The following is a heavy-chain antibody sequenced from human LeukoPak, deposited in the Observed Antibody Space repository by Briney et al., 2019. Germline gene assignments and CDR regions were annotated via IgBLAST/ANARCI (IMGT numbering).Heavy chain of an antibody. CDR1: GFTFSSYA. Sequence: GGSLRLSCAASGFTFSSYAMSWVRQAPGKGLEWVSAISGSGGSTYYADSVKGRFTISRDNSKNTLYLQMNSLRAEDTAVYYCATSQLWFGELPQMGVDYWGQGTLVTVSS. J-gene: IGHJ4*02. CDR2: ISGSGGST. CDR3: ATSQLWFGELPQMGVDY. D-gene: IGHD3-10*01. V-gene: IGHV3-23*01.